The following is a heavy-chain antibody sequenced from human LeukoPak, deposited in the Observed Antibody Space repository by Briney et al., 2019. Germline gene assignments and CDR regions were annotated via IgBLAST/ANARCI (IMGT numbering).Heavy chain of an antibody. V-gene: IGHV1-69*04. CDR2: IIPILGIA. J-gene: IGHJ4*02. Sequence: SVKVSCKASGYTFTSYDINWVRQATGQGLESMGRIIPILGIANYAQKFQGRVTITADKSTSTAYMELSSLRSEDTAVYYCARDTTAGDYWGQGTLVTVSS. D-gene: IGHD6-13*01. CDR1: GYTFTSYD. CDR3: ARDTTAGDY.